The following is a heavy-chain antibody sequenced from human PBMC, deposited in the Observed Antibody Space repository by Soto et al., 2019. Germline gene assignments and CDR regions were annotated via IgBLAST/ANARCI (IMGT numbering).Heavy chain of an antibody. CDR3: ARGDPYDYIWGSYHSYYFDY. CDR2: MNPNSGNT. CDR1: GYTFTSYD. V-gene: IGHV1-8*01. J-gene: IGHJ4*02. D-gene: IGHD3-16*02. Sequence: ASVKVSCKASGYTFTSYDINWVRQATGQGLEWMGWMNPNSGNTGYAQKFQGRVTMTRNTSISTAYMELSSLRSEDTAVYYCARGDPYDYIWGSYHSYYFDYWGQGTLVTVSS.